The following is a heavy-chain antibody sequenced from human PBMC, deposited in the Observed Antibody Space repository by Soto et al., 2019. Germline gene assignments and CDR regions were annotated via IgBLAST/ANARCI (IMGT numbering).Heavy chain of an antibody. V-gene: IGHV4-59*01. CDR3: ARGRGSGSSFYYYGMDV. D-gene: IGHD3-10*01. Sequence: LYLTCTVSGGSISSYYWSWIRQPPGKGLEWIGYIYYSGSTNYNPSLKSRVTISVDTSKNQFSLKLSSVTAADTAVYYCARGRGSGSSFYYYGMDVWGQGTTVTVSS. CDR1: GGSISSYY. J-gene: IGHJ6*02. CDR2: IYYSGST.